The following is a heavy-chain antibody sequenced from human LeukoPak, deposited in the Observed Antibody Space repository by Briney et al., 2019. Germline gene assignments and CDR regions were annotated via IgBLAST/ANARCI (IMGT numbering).Heavy chain of an antibody. V-gene: IGHV3-48*02. Sequence: GGSLRLSCAASGFTFSSYSMSWVRQAPGKGLEWVSYISTGSHTIYYADSVKGRFAISRDNAKNSLYLQMNSLRDEDTAVYYCAKVGIAAAGMVDYWGQGTLVTVSS. J-gene: IGHJ4*02. CDR1: GFTFSSYS. D-gene: IGHD6-13*01. CDR3: AKVGIAAAGMVDY. CDR2: ISTGSHTI.